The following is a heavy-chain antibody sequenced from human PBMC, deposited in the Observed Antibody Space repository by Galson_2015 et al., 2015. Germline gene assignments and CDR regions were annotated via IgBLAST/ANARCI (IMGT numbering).Heavy chain of an antibody. CDR3: AKDWGRYFASGSSYFDY. J-gene: IGHJ4*02. Sequence: SLRFAGTTCGLTCSCYGRHWVPQAPDRGLECVAVISYDPSNNYYADSVKGRFTISRDNSKNTLYLQMNSLRAEDTAVYFCAKDWGRYFASGSSYFDYWGQGSLVTVSS. CDR2: ISYDPSNN. CDR1: GLTCSCYG. D-gene: IGHD3-10*01. V-gene: IGHV3-30*18.